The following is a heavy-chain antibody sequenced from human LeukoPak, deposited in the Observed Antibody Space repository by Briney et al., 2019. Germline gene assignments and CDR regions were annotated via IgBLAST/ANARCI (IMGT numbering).Heavy chain of an antibody. CDR3: TKDGSVVPGTGDY. CDR1: GFTFSSYA. CDR2: ISNSGGST. D-gene: IGHD6-19*01. J-gene: IGHJ4*02. V-gene: IGHV3-23*01. Sequence: PGGSLRLSCAASGFTFSSYAMSWVRQAPGKGLEWVSVISNSGGSTYYAESVKGRFTVSRDNSKNTLYLQMNSLRAADTAVYYCTKDGSVVPGTGDYWGQGTLVTVSA.